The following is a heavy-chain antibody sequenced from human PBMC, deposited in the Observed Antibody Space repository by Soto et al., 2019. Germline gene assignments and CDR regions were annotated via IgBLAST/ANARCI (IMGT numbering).Heavy chain of an antibody. Sequence: QVQLVQSGAEVKKPGSSVKVSCKASGGTFSSYTISWVRQAPGQGLEWMGRIIPILGIANYAQKFQGRVTITADKSTSTAYMELSRLRSEDTAVYYCARRRIAAAGTDYYYYYGMDVWGQGTTVTVSS. CDR2: IIPILGIA. V-gene: IGHV1-69*02. D-gene: IGHD6-13*01. CDR1: GGTFSSYT. J-gene: IGHJ6*02. CDR3: ARRRIAAAGTDYYYYYGMDV.